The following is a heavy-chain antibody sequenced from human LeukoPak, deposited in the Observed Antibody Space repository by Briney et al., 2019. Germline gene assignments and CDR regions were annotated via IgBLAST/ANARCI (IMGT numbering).Heavy chain of an antibody. CDR2: IYTSGST. CDR3: ARDGNSGSYYGY. D-gene: IGHD1-26*01. CDR1: GGSISSGSYY. Sequence: SQTLSLTCTVSGGSISSGSYYWSWVRQPAGKGLEWIGRIYTSGSTNYNPSLKSRVTISVDTSKNQFSLKLSSVTAADTAVYYCARDGNSGSYYGYWGQGTLVTVSS. J-gene: IGHJ4*02. V-gene: IGHV4-61*02.